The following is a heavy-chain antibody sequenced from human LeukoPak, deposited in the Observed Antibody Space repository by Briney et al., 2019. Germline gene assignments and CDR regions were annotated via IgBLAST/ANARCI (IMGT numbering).Heavy chain of an antibody. CDR3: ARAGIAAAVVGGDAFDI. V-gene: IGHV1-69*04. CDR2: IIPILGIA. D-gene: IGHD6-13*01. Sequence: SVKVSCKASGGTFSSYAISWVRQAPGQGLEWMGRIIPILGIANYAQKFQGRVTITADKSTSTAYMELSSLRSEDTAVYYCARAGIAAAVVGGDAFDIWGQGTMVTVSS. CDR1: GGTFSSYA. J-gene: IGHJ3*02.